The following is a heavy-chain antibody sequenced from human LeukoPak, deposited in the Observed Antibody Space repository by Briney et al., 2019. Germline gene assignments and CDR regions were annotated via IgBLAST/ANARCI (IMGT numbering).Heavy chain of an antibody. J-gene: IGHJ5*02. CDR1: GXSISTYY. D-gene: IGHD3-10*01. Sequence: SETLSLTCTVSGXSISTYYGSWIRQPAGKDLEWIGHIYSSGSTNYNPSLKSRVTMSVDTSKNQLSLKLNSVTAADTAVYYCARGYGSGSNWFDPWGQGTLVIVSS. CDR3: ARGYGSGSNWFDP. CDR2: IYSSGST. V-gene: IGHV4-4*07.